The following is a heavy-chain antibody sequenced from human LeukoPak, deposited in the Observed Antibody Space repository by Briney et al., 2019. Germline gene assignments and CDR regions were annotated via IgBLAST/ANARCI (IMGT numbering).Heavy chain of an antibody. J-gene: IGHJ4*02. CDR3: ARDSGWFRFDS. Sequence: GGSLRLSCAASGFSFSSYWMTWGRQAPGKGLEWVANIKEDGSDKYYVDSVKGRFTISRDNAKNSLYLQMNSLRAEDTAVYYCARDSGWFRFDSWGQGTLVTVSS. V-gene: IGHV3-7*03. CDR1: GFSFSSYW. D-gene: IGHD6-13*01. CDR2: IKEDGSDK.